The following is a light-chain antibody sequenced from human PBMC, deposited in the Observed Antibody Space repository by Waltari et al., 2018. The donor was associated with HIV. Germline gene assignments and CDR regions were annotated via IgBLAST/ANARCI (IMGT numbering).Light chain of an antibody. Sequence: QSALTQPPSASGSPGQSVTISCNGTSSDVGGNNYVSWYQQYPGKAPRLMIDEVYKRPSGVPHRFSGSKSGNTASLTVSGLQAEDEANYYCSSYAGINTYVLFGGGTKLTVL. CDR2: EVY. CDR3: SSYAGINTYVL. J-gene: IGLJ2*01. CDR1: SSDVGGNNY. V-gene: IGLV2-8*01.